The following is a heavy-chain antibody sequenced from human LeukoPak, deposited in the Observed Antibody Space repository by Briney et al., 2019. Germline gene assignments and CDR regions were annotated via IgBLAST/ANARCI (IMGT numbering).Heavy chain of an antibody. V-gene: IGHV3-9*01. CDR1: GFTFDDYA. Sequence: GRSLRLSCAASGFTFDDYAMHWVRQAPGKGLEWVPGISWNSGSIGYADSVKGRFTISRDNAKNSLYLQMNSLRAEDTALYYCAKEQGYYDSSGYARFDYWGQGTLVTVSS. J-gene: IGHJ4*02. D-gene: IGHD3-22*01. CDR3: AKEQGYYDSSGYARFDY. CDR2: ISWNSGSI.